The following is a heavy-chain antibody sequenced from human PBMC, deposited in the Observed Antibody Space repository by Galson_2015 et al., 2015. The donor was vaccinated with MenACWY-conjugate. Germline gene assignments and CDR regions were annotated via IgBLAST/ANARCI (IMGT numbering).Heavy chain of an antibody. J-gene: IGHJ3*01. CDR3: ARDLSNDWYDAFDV. CDR1: GLTFSAYG. D-gene: IGHD6-19*01. Sequence: SLRLSCAASGLTFSAYGMHWVRQAPGKGLEWVSYISASGGTIYYADSLKGRLTISRDNAKNSLYLQMNSLRPEDTAVYYCARDLSNDWYDAFDVWGQGTMVTVSS. CDR2: ISASGGTI. V-gene: IGHV3-48*04.